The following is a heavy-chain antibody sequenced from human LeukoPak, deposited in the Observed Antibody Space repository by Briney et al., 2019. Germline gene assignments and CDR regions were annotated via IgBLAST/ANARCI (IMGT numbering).Heavy chain of an antibody. CDR3: TNWREGVRPDFES. V-gene: IGHV3-23*01. D-gene: IGHD3-3*01. CDR1: GLTFSTYA. J-gene: IGHJ4*02. CDR2: VSGSGRTT. Sequence: GSLRLSCATSGLTFSTYAMSWVRQAPGKGLEWVSVVSGSGRTTYYADSVKGRFTIMRDNFRSTMYVQMNNLRVEDTAVYYCTNWREGVRPDFESWGQGTLVTVSP.